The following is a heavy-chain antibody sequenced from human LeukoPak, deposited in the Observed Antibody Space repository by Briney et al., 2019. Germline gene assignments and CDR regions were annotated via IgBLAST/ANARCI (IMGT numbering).Heavy chain of an antibody. CDR2: MNPNSGNT. Sequence: ASVKVSCKASGYTFTSYDINWVRQATGQGLEWMGWMNPNSGNTGYAQKFQDRVTMTRNTSISTAYMELSSLRSEDTAVYYCARGGLPVRGYWFSTKVWEQYYYYGMDVWGQGTTVTVSS. D-gene: IGHD5-18*01. J-gene: IGHJ6*02. CDR1: GYTFTSYD. V-gene: IGHV1-8*01. CDR3: ARGGLPVRGYWFSTKVWEQYYYYGMDV.